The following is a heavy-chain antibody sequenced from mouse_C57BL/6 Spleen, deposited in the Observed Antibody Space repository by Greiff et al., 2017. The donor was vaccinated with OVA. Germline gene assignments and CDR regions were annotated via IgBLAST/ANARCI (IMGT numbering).Heavy chain of an antibody. CDR2: IHPNSGST. CDR3: GYYYGSSDGDYAMDY. CDR1: GYTFTSYW. D-gene: IGHD1-1*01. V-gene: IGHV1-64*01. Sequence: QVQLQQPGAELVKPGASVKLSCKASGYTFTSYWMHWVKQRPGQGLEWIGMIHPNSGSTNYNEKFKSKATLTVDKSSSTAYMQLSSLTSEDSAVYYCGYYYGSSDGDYAMDYWGQGTSVTVSS. J-gene: IGHJ4*01.